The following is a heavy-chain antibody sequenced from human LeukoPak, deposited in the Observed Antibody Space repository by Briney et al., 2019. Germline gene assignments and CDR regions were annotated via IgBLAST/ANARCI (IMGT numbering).Heavy chain of an antibody. V-gene: IGHV1-18*01. Sequence: ASVTVSCKASGYTFTSYGISWVRQAPGQGLEWMGWISAYNGNTNYAQKLQGRVTMTTDTSTSTAYMELRSLRSDDTAVYYCARMAHGYYDSSGYLRGAFDIWGQGTMVTVSS. CDR1: GYTFTSYG. CDR3: ARMAHGYYDSSGYLRGAFDI. CDR2: ISAYNGNT. J-gene: IGHJ3*02. D-gene: IGHD3-22*01.